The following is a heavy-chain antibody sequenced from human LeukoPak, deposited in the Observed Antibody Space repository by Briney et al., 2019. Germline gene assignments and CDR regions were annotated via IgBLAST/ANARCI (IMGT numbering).Heavy chain of an antibody. Sequence: ASVKVSCKASGYIFTNYYMHWVRQAPGQGLEWMGWINPRSGGTNFAQKFQGRVTMTRDTFISAAYMELSRLRSDDTAVYYCARDFPRSTSCLGYWGQGTLVTVSS. CDR1: GYIFTNYY. V-gene: IGHV1-2*02. CDR3: ARDFPRSTSCLGY. CDR2: INPRSGGT. D-gene: IGHD2-2*01. J-gene: IGHJ4*02.